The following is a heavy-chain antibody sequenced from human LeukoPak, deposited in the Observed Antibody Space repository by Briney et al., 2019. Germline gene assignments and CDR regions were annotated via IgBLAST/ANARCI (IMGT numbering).Heavy chain of an antibody. D-gene: IGHD3-10*01. J-gene: IGHJ4*02. V-gene: IGHV3-23*01. CDR1: GFTFSSYA. CDR2: ISGSGGST. CDR3: VRWYYGSGSALYFDY. Sequence: GGSLRLSCAASGFTFSSYAMSWVRQAPGKGLEWVSAISGSGGSTYYADSVKGRFTISRDNAKNTLYLQMNSLRAEDTAVYDCVRWYYGSGSALYFDYWGQGTLVTVSS.